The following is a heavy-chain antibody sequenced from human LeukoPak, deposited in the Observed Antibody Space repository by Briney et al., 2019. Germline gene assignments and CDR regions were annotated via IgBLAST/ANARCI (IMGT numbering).Heavy chain of an antibody. CDR1: GGSISSYY. CDR3: ARVPLRGGYCSSTSCYSKFRFDP. V-gene: IGHV4-34*01. Sequence: SETLSLTCTVSGGSISSYYWSWIRQPPGKGLEWIGEINHSGSTNYNPSLKSRVTISVDTSKNQFSLKLSSVTAADTAVYYCARVPLRGGYCSSTSCYSKFRFDPWGQGTLVTVSS. J-gene: IGHJ5*02. D-gene: IGHD2-2*02. CDR2: INHSGST.